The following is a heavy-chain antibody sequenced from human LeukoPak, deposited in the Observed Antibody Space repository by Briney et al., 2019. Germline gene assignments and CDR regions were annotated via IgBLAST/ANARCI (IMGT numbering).Heavy chain of an antibody. Sequence: ASVKVSCKASGYTFTGYYMHWVRQAPGQGLEWMGWINPNSGGTNYAQKFQGRVTMTRDTSISTAYMELSRLRSDDTAVYYCARVRHYYDSSGYLSFDYWGQGTLVTVSS. CDR1: GYTFTGYY. CDR3: ARVRHYYDSSGYLSFDY. J-gene: IGHJ4*02. D-gene: IGHD3-22*01. V-gene: IGHV1-2*02. CDR2: INPNSGGT.